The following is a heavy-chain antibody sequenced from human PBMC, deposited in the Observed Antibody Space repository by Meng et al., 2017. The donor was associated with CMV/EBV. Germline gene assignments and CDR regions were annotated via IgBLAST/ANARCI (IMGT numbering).Heavy chain of an antibody. D-gene: IGHD1-7*01. V-gene: IGHV1-46*01. CDR2: INPNAGTT. J-gene: IGHJ3*02. CDR3: ARDAVNWNSESDAFDI. CDR1: GYTFTSYY. Sequence: ASVKVSCKASGYTFTSYYMHWVRQAPGQGLEWMGIINPNAGTTNYAQKFQGRVTMTRDKSTSSVYMELSSLRSEDTAVYYCARDAVNWNSESDAFDIWGQGTMVTVSS.